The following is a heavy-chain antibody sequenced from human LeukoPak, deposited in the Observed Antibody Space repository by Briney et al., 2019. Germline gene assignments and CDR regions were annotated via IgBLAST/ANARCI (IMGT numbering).Heavy chain of an antibody. CDR3: AIEMATMVDY. Sequence: ASVKVSCKASGGTFSSYAISWVRQAPGQGLEWMGGIIPIFGTANYAQKFQGRVTNTTDEPTSTAYMELSSLRSEDTAVYYCAIEMATMVDYWGQGTLVTVSS. J-gene: IGHJ4*02. CDR1: GGTFSSYA. CDR2: IIPIFGTA. D-gene: IGHD5-24*01. V-gene: IGHV1-69*05.